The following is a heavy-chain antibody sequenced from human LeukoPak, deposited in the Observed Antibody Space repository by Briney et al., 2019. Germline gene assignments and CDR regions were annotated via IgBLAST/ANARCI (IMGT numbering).Heavy chain of an antibody. CDR3: ARFQSGSYYSDY. J-gene: IGHJ4*02. CDR2: ITFSSSYI. V-gene: IGHV3-21*01. CDR1: GFTFSSYS. D-gene: IGHD1-26*01. Sequence: PGGSLRLSCAASGFTFSSYSMNWVRQAPGKGLEWVSSITFSSSYIYYADSVKGRFTISRDNAKNSLYLQMDSLRDEDTAVYFCARFQSGSYYSDYWGQGTLATVSS.